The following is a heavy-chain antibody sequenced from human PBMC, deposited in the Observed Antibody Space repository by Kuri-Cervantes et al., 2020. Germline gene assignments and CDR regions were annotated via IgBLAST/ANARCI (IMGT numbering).Heavy chain of an antibody. CDR2: MNPNSGNT. Sequence: ASVKVSCKASGYTFTSYGISWVRQAPGQGLEWMGWMNPNSGNTGYAQKFQGRVTMTRNTSISTAYMELSSLRSEDTAVYYCATLQPSVASRAMVRGPSLAFDIWGQGTMVTVSS. CDR1: GYTFTSYG. CDR3: ATLQPSVASRAMVRGPSLAFDI. J-gene: IGHJ3*02. V-gene: IGHV1-8*02. D-gene: IGHD3-10*01.